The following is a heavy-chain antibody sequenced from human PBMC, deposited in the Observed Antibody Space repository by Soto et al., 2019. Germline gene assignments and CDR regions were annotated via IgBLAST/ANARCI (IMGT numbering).Heavy chain of an antibody. CDR3: ASLPYSSSWYFYGMDV. V-gene: IGHV3-74*01. Sequence: EVQLVESGGGLVQPGGSLRLSCAASGFTFSSYWMHWVRQAPGKGLVWVSRINSDGSSTSYADSVKGRLTISRDNAKNTLYLQMNSLRAEDTAVYYCASLPYSSSWYFYGMDVWGQGTTVTVSS. CDR1: GFTFSSYW. CDR2: INSDGSST. D-gene: IGHD6-13*01. J-gene: IGHJ6*02.